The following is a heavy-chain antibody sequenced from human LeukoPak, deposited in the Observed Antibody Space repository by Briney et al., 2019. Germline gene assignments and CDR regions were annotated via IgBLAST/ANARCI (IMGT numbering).Heavy chain of an antibody. J-gene: IGHJ4*02. Sequence: GGSLRLSCAASGFTFDDYAMHWVRQAPGKGLEWVSGISWNSGSIGYADSMKGRFTISRDNAKNSLYLQMNSLRAEDTALYYCAKHGRSGWYFDYWGQGTLVTVSS. D-gene: IGHD6-19*01. V-gene: IGHV3-9*01. CDR2: ISWNSGSI. CDR3: AKHGRSGWYFDY. CDR1: GFTFDDYA.